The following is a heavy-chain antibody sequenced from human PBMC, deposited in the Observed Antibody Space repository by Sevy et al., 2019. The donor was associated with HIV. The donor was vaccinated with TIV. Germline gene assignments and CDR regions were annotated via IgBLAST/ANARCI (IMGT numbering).Heavy chain of an antibody. CDR2: ISSSSSYI. CDR3: ARDGRGWGQFDY. Sequence: GGSLRLSCAASGFTFSSYSMNWVRQAPGKGLEWVSSISSSSSYIYYADSVKGRFTISRDNAKNSLYLQMNSLGAEDTAVYYCARDGRGWGQFDYWGQGTLVTVSS. CDR1: GFTFSSYS. J-gene: IGHJ4*02. D-gene: IGHD6-19*01. V-gene: IGHV3-21*01.